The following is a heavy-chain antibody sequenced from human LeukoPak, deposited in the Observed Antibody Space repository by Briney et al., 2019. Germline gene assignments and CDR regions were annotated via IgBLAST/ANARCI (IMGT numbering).Heavy chain of an antibody. V-gene: IGHV4-34*01. CDR1: GGSLSGYY. CDR2: INHSGST. CDR3: ARGISQWLVQSPYYFDY. D-gene: IGHD6-19*01. J-gene: IGHJ4*02. Sequence: SETLSLTCAVYGGSLSGYYWSWIRQPPGKGLEWIGEINHSGSTNYNPSLKSRVTISVDTSKNQFSLKLSSVTAADTAVYYCARGISQWLVQSPYYFDYWGQGTLVTVSS.